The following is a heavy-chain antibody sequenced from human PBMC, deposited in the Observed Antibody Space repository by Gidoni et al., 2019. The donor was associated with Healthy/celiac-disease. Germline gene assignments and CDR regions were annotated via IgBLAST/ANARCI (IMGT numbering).Heavy chain of an antibody. CDR2: IIPIFGTA. V-gene: IGHV1-69*06. CDR1: GGTFSSYA. CDR3: ATEWSRYNWNYVVGSYYFDY. Sequence: QVQLVQSGAEVKKPGSSVKVSCKASGGTFSSYAISWVRQAPGQGLEWMGGIIPIFGTANYAQKFQGRVTITADKSTSTAYMELSSLRSEDTAVYYCATEWSRYNWNYVVGSYYFDYWGQGTLVTVSS. J-gene: IGHJ4*02. D-gene: IGHD1-7*01.